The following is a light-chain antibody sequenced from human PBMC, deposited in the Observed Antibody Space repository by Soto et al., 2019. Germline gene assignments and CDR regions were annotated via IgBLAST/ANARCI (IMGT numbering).Light chain of an antibody. Sequence: QSVLTQPPSASGTPGQRVTISCSGSSSNIGSNYVYWHQQLPGTAPKLLIYRNNQRPSGVPDRFSGSKSGTSASLAISGLRSEDEADYYCAAWDDSLSGYVCGTGTKLTVL. V-gene: IGLV1-47*01. CDR2: RNN. J-gene: IGLJ1*01. CDR3: AAWDDSLSGYV. CDR1: SSNIGSNY.